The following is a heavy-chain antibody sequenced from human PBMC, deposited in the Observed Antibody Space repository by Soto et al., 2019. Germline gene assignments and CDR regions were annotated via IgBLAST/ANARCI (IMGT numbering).Heavy chain of an antibody. J-gene: IGHJ1*01. Sequence: EVQLVESGGGLVEPGRSLRLSCTASGFTFGDYAMTWFRQAPGKGLEWVGFIRGRDYGGAIEYAASVKGRFTISRDDSKSIAYLQMNSLETEDTAVYYCTTGRSLAVTVAILPQHWGQGTLVTVSS. CDR2: IRGRDYGGAI. D-gene: IGHD2-2*01. CDR1: GFTFGDYA. V-gene: IGHV3-49*03. CDR3: TTGRSLAVTVAILPQH.